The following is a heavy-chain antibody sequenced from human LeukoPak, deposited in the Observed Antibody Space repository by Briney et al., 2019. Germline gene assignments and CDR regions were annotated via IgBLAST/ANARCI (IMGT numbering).Heavy chain of an antibody. V-gene: IGHV3-15*07. D-gene: IGHD2-8*01. CDR2: IKSNVAGGTT. J-gene: IGHJ4*02. CDR1: GFTVSSNY. Sequence: PGGSLRLSCAASGFTVSSNYMSWVRQAPGKGLEWVGRIKSNVAGGTTDYNAPVKGRFTISRDDSGNTLYLQMNSLTTEDTAVYYCTTGGNAKEAALFDNWGQGTLVTVSS. CDR3: TTGGNAKEAALFDN.